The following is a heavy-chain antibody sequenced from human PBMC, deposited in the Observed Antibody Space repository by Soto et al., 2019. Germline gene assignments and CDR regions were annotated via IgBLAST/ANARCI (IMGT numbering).Heavy chain of an antibody. Sequence: SETLSLTCAVYGGSFSGYYWSWIRQPPGKGLEWIGEINHSGSTNYNPSLKSRVTISVDTSKNQFSLKLSSVTAADTAVYYCATSITGINWFDPWGQGTLVTVSS. CDR3: ATSITGINWFDP. V-gene: IGHV4-34*01. CDR2: INHSGST. CDR1: GGSFSGYY. D-gene: IGHD1-20*01. J-gene: IGHJ5*02.